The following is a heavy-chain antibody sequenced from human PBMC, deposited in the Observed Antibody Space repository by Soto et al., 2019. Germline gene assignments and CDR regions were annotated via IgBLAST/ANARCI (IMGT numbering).Heavy chain of an antibody. CDR1: GFSFSMYS. V-gene: IGHV3-7*03. CDR3: ANSLGVVAPNGMDV. CDR2: IPQDGVDG. D-gene: IGHD2-21*01. Sequence: XGFLRLSCEVSGFSFSMYSMSGVRQSPGKGLEWVAKIPQDGVDGHYADSVKGRFIISRDNDENSLHLQLNNLRAEDTAVYYCANSLGVVAPNGMDVCGQGTTVTVSS. J-gene: IGHJ6*02.